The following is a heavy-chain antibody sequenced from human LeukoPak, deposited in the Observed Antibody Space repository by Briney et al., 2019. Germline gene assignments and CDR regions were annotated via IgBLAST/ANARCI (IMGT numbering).Heavy chain of an antibody. CDR2: ISPSGGST. D-gene: IGHD6-13*01. CDR1: GLTFSNSV. V-gene: IGHV3-23*01. J-gene: IGHJ4*02. CDR3: ANRPSVGRFDY. Sequence: GGSLRLSCAASGLTFSNSVMCWVRQAPGDGLEWVSSISPSGGSTYYADSVKGRFTISRDNSKNTLYLQMSSLTVEDTAVYYCANRPSVGRFDYWGQGTLVTVSS.